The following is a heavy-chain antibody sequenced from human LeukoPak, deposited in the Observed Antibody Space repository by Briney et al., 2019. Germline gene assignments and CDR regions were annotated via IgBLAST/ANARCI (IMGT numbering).Heavy chain of an antibody. D-gene: IGHD6-19*01. Sequence: ASVKVSFKASGYTFIDYYMHWVRQAPGQGPEWMGWINPKSGGTSYGQRFQGRVTMTKDTSISTAYMELRSLRPDDTAAYYCARDPRIIAVAGPYHFDHWGQGTLVTVSS. J-gene: IGHJ4*02. CDR1: GYTFIDYY. CDR2: INPKSGGT. CDR3: ARDPRIIAVAGPYHFDH. V-gene: IGHV1-2*02.